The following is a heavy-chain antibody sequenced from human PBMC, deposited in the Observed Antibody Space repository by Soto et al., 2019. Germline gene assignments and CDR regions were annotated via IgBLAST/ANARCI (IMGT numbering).Heavy chain of an antibody. Sequence: PGGSLRLSCAASGFTFSSYAMHWVRQAPGKGLEWVAVISYDGSNKYYADSVKGRFTISRDNSKNTPYLQMNSLRAEDTAVYYCARVHWLALSLSSSTTYYYYYYGMDVWGQGTTVTVSS. V-gene: IGHV3-30-3*01. D-gene: IGHD6-6*01. CDR3: ARVHWLALSLSSSTTYYYYYYGMDV. CDR2: ISYDGSNK. CDR1: GFTFSSYA. J-gene: IGHJ6*02.